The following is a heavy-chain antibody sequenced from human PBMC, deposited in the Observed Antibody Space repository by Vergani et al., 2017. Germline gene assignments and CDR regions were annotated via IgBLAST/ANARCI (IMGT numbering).Heavy chain of an antibody. V-gene: IGHV3-73*01. D-gene: IGHD4-17*01. Sequence: EVQLVESGGGLVQPGGSLKLSCAASGFTFSGSAMHWVRQASGKGLEWVGRIRSKANSYATAYAASVKGRFTISRDDSKNTAYLQMNSLKTEDTAVYYCTGRLTTVTTGFDYWGQGTLVTVSS. CDR3: TGRLTTVTTGFDY. CDR1: GFTFSGSA. CDR2: IRSKANSYAT. J-gene: IGHJ4*02.